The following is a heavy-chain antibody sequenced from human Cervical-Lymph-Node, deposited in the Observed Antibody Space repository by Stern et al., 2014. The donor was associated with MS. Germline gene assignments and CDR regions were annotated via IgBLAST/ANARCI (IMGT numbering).Heavy chain of an antibody. V-gene: IGHV4-61*01. J-gene: IGHJ4*02. CDR2: IYYSGST. Sequence: QLQLQESGPGLVKPSETLSLTCTVSGGSVSSGSYYWSWIRQPPGKGLEWIGYIYYSGSTNYNPSLKSRVTISVDTSKNQFSLKLSSVTAADTAVYYCAREDDSSGFDYWGQGTLVTVSS. CDR1: GGSVSSGSYY. D-gene: IGHD3-22*01. CDR3: AREDDSSGFDY.